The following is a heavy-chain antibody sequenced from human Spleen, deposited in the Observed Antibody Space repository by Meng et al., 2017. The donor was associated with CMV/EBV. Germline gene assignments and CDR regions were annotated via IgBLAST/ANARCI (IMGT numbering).Heavy chain of an antibody. CDR3: AREVAHCSSTSCINWFDP. CDR1: GFIFTNYA. J-gene: IGHJ5*02. Sequence: GESLKISCAASGFIFTNYALHWVRQAPGKGLEWVSYISSSSGTIYYADSVKGRFTISRDNAKNSLFLQMNSLRAEDTAVYYCAREVAHCSSTSCINWFDPWGQGTLVTVSS. V-gene: IGHV3-48*04. CDR2: ISSSSGTI. D-gene: IGHD2-2*01.